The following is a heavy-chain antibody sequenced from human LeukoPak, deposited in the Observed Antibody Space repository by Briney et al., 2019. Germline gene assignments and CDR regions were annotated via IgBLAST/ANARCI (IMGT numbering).Heavy chain of an antibody. V-gene: IGHV1-18*01. D-gene: IGHD3-10*01. J-gene: IGHJ4*02. CDR2: ISAYNGNT. CDR1: GYTFTSYG. Sequence: ASVKVSCKASGYTFTSYGISWVRQAPGQGLEWMGWISAYNGNTNYAQKLQGRVTMTRNTSISTAYMELSSLRSEDTAVYYCARGDLWHNYWGQGTLVTVSS. CDR3: ARGDLWHNY.